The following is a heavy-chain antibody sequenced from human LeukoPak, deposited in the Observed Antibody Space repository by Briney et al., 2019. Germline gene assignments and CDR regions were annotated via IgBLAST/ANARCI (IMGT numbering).Heavy chain of an antibody. CDR2: IQYDGSNK. V-gene: IGHV3-30*02. D-gene: IGHD4-23*01. Sequence: GGSLRLSCAASAFIFSSYGMHWVRQAPGKGLEWMAYIQYDGSNKQYADSVRGRFSISRDNSKNTLYLQMNSLRAEDTAVYYCAKDQTPYYWGQGTLVTVSS. CDR3: AKDQTPYY. J-gene: IGHJ4*02. CDR1: AFIFSSYG.